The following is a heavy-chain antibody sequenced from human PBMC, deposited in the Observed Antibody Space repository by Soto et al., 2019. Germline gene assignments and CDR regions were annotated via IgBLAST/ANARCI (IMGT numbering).Heavy chain of an antibody. V-gene: IGHV3-23*01. D-gene: IGHD2-2*01. CDR2: ITGTGSDT. Sequence: GGSLRLSCAASGFTFYNYAMGWVRQAPGKGLEWVSAITGTGSDTYYGDSVKGRFTISRDNSENTLYLQMNSLRAEDTAIYYCAKLGSSSWSPHYYFDYWGQGTLVTVSS. CDR3: AKLGSSSWSPHYYFDY. CDR1: GFTFYNYA. J-gene: IGHJ4*02.